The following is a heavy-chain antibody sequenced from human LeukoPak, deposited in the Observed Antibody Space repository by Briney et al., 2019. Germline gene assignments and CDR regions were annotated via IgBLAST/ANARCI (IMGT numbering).Heavy chain of an antibody. CDR2: IYTSGST. J-gene: IGHJ4*02. Sequence: SQTLSLTCSVSGDSITSGDSYWTWIRQPAGRGPEWIGLIYTSGSTKYNPSLKRRITMSLDTSKNQISLQLNSVTAADTAVYYCAREYSHWGQGTLVTVSS. CDR1: GDSITSGDSY. CDR3: AREYSH. D-gene: IGHD4-11*01. V-gene: IGHV4-61*02.